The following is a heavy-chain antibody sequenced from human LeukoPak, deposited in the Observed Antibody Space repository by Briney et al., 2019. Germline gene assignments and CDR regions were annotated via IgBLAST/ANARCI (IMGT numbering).Heavy chain of an antibody. CDR3: AKEDFWSGPDLLYLDY. CDR1: GFTFSSYA. D-gene: IGHD3-3*01. CDR2: ISGSGGST. V-gene: IGHV3-23*01. Sequence: GGSLRLSCAASGFTFSSYAMSWVRQAPGKRLEWVSAISGSGGSTYYADSVKGRFTISRDNSKNTLYLQMNSLRAEDADVYYCAKEDFWSGPDLLYLDYWGQGTLVTVSS. J-gene: IGHJ4*02.